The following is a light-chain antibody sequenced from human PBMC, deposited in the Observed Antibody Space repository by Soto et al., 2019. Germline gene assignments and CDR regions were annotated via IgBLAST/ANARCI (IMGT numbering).Light chain of an antibody. CDR3: CSYTTSSTLV. CDR1: SSDIGTYNH. J-gene: IGLJ1*01. Sequence: QSALTQPASVSGSPGQSIAISCAGTSSDIGTYNHVSWYQQHPGKAPQLIIYEDINLPQGLSIRFSGSKSGNTASLTLSGLQAEDEADYFCCSYTTSSTLVCGTGTKLTVL. V-gene: IGLV2-14*01. CDR2: EDI.